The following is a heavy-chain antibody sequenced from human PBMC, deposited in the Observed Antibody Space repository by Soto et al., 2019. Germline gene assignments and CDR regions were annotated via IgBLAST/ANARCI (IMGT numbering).Heavy chain of an antibody. CDR2: IIPIFGTA. J-gene: IGHJ6*02. V-gene: IGHV1-69*13. CDR1: GYTFTSYG. Sequence: ASVKVSCKASGYTFTSYGISWVRQAPGQGLEWMGGIIPIFGTANYAQKFQGRVTITADESTSAAYMELSSLRSEDTAVYYCARVNGMDVWGQGTTVTVSS. CDR3: ARVNGMDV.